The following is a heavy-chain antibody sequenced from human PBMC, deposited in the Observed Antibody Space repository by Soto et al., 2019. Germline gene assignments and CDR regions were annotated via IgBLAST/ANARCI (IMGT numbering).Heavy chain of an antibody. V-gene: IGHV3-23*01. CDR3: AKLLRPGLQFFDF. D-gene: IGHD4-4*01. CDR2: ISSSGDHT. Sequence: EVQLLESGGGLVQPGGSLRLSCAASGFTFSDYAMSWVRQAPGKGLDWVSAISSSGDHTFYADSVKGRFTISRDNSKNPLYLQVNSLSAEDTAVYYCAKLLRPGLQFFDFWGQGTLVTVSS. CDR1: GFTFSDYA. J-gene: IGHJ4*02.